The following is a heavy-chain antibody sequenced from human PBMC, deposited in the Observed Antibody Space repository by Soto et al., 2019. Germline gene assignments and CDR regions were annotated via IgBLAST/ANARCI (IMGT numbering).Heavy chain of an antibody. CDR2: INPSGGST. CDR1: GYTFTNYY. D-gene: IGHD4-17*01. CDR3: NKGSFPVTTHYMDV. J-gene: IGHJ6*03. Sequence: QVQLVQSGAEVKKPGASVKVSCKASGYTFTNYYIHWVRQAPGQGLEWMGIINPSGGSTSYAQKFQGSVTMPGDTSTSTVYMELSSLRSEDTAMYYCNKGSFPVTTHYMDVWGKGTTVTVSS. V-gene: IGHV1-46*03.